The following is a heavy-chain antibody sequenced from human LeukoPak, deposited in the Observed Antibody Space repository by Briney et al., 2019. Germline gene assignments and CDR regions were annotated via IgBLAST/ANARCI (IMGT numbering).Heavy chain of an antibody. V-gene: IGHV4-39*01. CDR3: ARRYCSSTSCYQYYYCMDV. J-gene: IGHJ6*03. CDR1: GGSISSSSYY. CDR2: IYYSGST. D-gene: IGHD2-2*01. Sequence: SETLSLTCTVSGGSISSSSYYWGWIRQPPGKGLEWIGSIYYSGSTYYNPSLKSRVTISVDTSKNQFSLKLSSVTAADTAVYYCARRYCSSTSCYQYYYCMDVWGKGTTVTVSS.